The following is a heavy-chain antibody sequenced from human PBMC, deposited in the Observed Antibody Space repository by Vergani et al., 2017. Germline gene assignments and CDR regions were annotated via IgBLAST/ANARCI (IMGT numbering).Heavy chain of an antibody. CDR2: ISGSGGST. D-gene: IGHD3-3*01. Sequence: EVQLLESGGGLVQPGGSLRLSCAASGFTFSSYAMSWVRQAPGKGLEWVSAISGSGGSTYYADSVKGRFTISRDNSKNTLYRQMNSLRAEDTAVYYCAKASSYECWSGYYNNWFDPWGQGTLVTVSS. CDR3: AKASSYECWSGYYNNWFDP. V-gene: IGHV3-23*01. J-gene: IGHJ5*02. CDR1: GFTFSSYA.